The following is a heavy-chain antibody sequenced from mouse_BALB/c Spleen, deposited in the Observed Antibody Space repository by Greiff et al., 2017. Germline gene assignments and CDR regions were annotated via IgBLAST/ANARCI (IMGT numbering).Heavy chain of an antibody. CDR1: GFTFSSYT. CDR3: ARRTDYAYYAMDY. CDR2: ISNGGGST. D-gene: IGHD2-4*01. V-gene: IGHV5-12-2*01. J-gene: IGHJ4*01. Sequence: EVQLKESGGGLVQPGGSLKLSCAASGFTFSSYTMSWVRQTPEKRLEWVAYISNGGGSTYYPDTVKGRFTISRDNAKNTLYLQMSSLKSEDTAMYYCARRTDYAYYAMDYWGQGTSVTVSS.